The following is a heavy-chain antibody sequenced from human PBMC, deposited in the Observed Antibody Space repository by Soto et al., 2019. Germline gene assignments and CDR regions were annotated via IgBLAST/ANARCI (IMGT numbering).Heavy chain of an antibody. CDR3: AKDGEDAFDI. Sequence: QVQLVESGGGVVQPGGSLRLSCAASGFTFSSYGMHWVRQAPGKGLEWVAVISYDGSNKYYADSVKGRFTISRDNSKNTLYLQMNSLRAEDTAVYYCAKDGEDAFDIWGQGTMVTVSS. J-gene: IGHJ3*02. CDR2: ISYDGSNK. CDR1: GFTFSSYG. V-gene: IGHV3-30*18.